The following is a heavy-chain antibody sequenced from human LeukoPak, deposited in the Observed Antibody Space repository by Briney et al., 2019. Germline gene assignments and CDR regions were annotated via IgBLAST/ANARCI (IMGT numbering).Heavy chain of an antibody. D-gene: IGHD5-12*01. CDR3: ARGGYSGYD. V-gene: IGHV1-69*05. J-gene: IGHJ4*02. Sequence: ASVKVSCKASGGTFSSYAISWVRQAPGQGLEWMGGIIPLFGTPTYAQKFRGRVAITTDESTRTAYMDLSSLRSEDTAVYYCARGGYSGYDWGQGTLVTVSS. CDR1: GGTFSSYA. CDR2: IIPLFGTP.